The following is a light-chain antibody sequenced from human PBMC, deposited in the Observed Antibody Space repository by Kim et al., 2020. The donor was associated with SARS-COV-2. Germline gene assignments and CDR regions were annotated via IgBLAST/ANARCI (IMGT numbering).Light chain of an antibody. J-gene: IGLJ3*02. CDR3: NSYTTSDTWV. Sequence: GQSITVSCTGTSSDVGAFHYVSWYQQFPGKVPKLLIYGVSKRPSGVSDRFSGSKSGNTASLTISGLQAEDEADYYCNSYTTSDTWVFGGGTQLTVL. CDR2: GVS. CDR1: SSDVGAFHY. V-gene: IGLV2-14*04.